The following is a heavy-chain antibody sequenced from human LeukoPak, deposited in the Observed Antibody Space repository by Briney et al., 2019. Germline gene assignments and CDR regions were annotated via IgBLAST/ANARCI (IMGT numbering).Heavy chain of an antibody. CDR1: GFTFSSYA. Sequence: PGGSLRLSCAASGFTFSSYAMHWVRQAPGKGLEWVGRIKSKTDGGTTDYAAPVKGRFTISRDDSKNTLYLQMNSLKTEDTAVYYCTTDPSPGSMITFGGVIVYWGQGTLVTVSS. V-gene: IGHV3-15*01. CDR3: TTDPSPGSMITFGGVIVY. D-gene: IGHD3-16*02. CDR2: IKSKTDGGTT. J-gene: IGHJ4*02.